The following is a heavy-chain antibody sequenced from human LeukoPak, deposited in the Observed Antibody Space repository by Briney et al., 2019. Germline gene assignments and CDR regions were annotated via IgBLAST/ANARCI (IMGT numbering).Heavy chain of an antibody. Sequence: MASETLSLTCTVSGVSISSSNSYWGWIRQPPGKGLEWIGSIYYSGNTYYNASLKSQFSISIDTSKNQCSLRLTSVTAADTAVYHCARQTGSGLFILPGGQGTLVTVSS. CDR2: IYYSGNT. D-gene: IGHD3/OR15-3a*01. CDR3: ARQTGSGLFILP. J-gene: IGHJ4*02. V-gene: IGHV4-39*01. CDR1: GVSISSSNSY.